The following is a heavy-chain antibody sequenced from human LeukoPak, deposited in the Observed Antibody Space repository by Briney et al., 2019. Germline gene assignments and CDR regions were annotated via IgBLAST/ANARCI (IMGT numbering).Heavy chain of an antibody. CDR1: GGSFSGYY. D-gene: IGHD3-3*01. Sequence: PSETLSLTCAVYGGSFSGYYWSWIRQPPGKGLEWIGEINHSGSTNYNPSLKSRVTISVDTSKNQFSLKLSSVTAADTAVYNCARGAVRYDFWSGYYTRWFDPWGQGTLVTVSS. J-gene: IGHJ5*02. V-gene: IGHV4-34*01. CDR3: ARGAVRYDFWSGYYTRWFDP. CDR2: INHSGST.